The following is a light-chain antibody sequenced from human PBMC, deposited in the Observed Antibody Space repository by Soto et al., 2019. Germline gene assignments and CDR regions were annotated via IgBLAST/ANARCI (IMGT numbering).Light chain of an antibody. CDR2: EDN. V-gene: IGLV6-57*04. J-gene: IGLJ1*01. CDR3: QSYDSFNYV. CDR1: SGSIASNY. Sequence: NFMLTQPHSVSESPGKTVTISCTRSSGSIASNYVQWYQQRPGSAPTTVIYEDNQRPSGVPDRFSASIDSSSNSASLIISGLKTEDEAVYYCQSYDSFNYVFGTGTKVTVL.